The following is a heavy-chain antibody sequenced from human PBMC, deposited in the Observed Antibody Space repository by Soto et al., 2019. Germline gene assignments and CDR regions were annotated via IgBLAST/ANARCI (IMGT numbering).Heavy chain of an antibody. CDR2: IYYSGST. CDR3: ARGLWRWNYQGGGYYGMDV. CDR1: GGSISSGGYY. D-gene: IGHD1-7*01. V-gene: IGHV4-31*03. J-gene: IGHJ6*02. Sequence: PSETLCLTCTVSGGSISSGGYYWSWIRQHPGKGLEWIGYIYYSGSTYYNPSLKSRVTISVDTSKNQFSLKLSSVTAADTAVYYCARGLWRWNYQGGGYYGMDVWGQGTTVTVSS.